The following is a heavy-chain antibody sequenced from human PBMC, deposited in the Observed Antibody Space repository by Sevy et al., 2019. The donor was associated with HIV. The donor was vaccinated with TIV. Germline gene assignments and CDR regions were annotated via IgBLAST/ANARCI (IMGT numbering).Heavy chain of an antibody. Sequence: GGSPRLSCIGSGFSFSYYGIHWVRQAPGKGLDWVALISHDGINEYYAYSVKGRFTISRDNSKNTVYLEMNSLRNEDTAIYFCANAYSGSYSHSYLYALDVWGQGTTVTVSS. V-gene: IGHV3-30*18. D-gene: IGHD1-26*01. CDR2: ISHDGINE. CDR3: ANAYSGSYSHSYLYALDV. CDR1: GFSFSYYG. J-gene: IGHJ6*02.